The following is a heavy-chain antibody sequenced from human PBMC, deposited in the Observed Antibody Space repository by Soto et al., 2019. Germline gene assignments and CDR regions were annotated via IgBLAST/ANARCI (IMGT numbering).Heavy chain of an antibody. V-gene: IGHV3-21*06. CDR2: ISSTTNYI. Sequence: GGSLRLSCAASGFTFTRYSMNWVRQAPGKGLEWVSSISSTTNYIYYGDSMKGRFTISRDNAKNSLYLEMNSLRAEDTAVYYCARVSEDLTSNFDYWGQGTLVTVSS. J-gene: IGHJ4*02. CDR3: ARVSEDLTSNFDY. CDR1: GFTFTRYS.